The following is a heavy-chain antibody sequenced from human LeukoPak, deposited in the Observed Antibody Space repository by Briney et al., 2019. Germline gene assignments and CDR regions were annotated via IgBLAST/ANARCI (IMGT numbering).Heavy chain of an antibody. D-gene: IGHD6-19*01. CDR2: IYSGDST. CDR1: GFTVSSNN. CDR3: AREDRYTSGSFDY. V-gene: IGHV3-66*02. Sequence: GGSLRLSCAASGFTVSSNNMNWVRQAPGRGLEWVSGIYSGDSTYYADSVKGRFTISRDNSKNTRYLQMNSLTAGDTAVYYCAREDRYTSGSFDYWGQGTLVTVSS. J-gene: IGHJ4*02.